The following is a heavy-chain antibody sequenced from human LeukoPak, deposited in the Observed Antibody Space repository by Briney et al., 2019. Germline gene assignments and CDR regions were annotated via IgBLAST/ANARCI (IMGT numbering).Heavy chain of an antibody. V-gene: IGHV3-66*01. CDR1: GFTVSSNY. CDR2: IYSGGST. CDR3: ASEPFAVAGSRGY. Sequence: GGSLRLSCAASGFTVSSNYMSWVRQAPGKGLEWVSVIYSGGSTYYADSVKGRFTISRDNSKNTLYLQMNSLRAEDTAVYYCASEPFAVAGSRGYWGQGTLVTVSS. D-gene: IGHD6-19*01. J-gene: IGHJ4*02.